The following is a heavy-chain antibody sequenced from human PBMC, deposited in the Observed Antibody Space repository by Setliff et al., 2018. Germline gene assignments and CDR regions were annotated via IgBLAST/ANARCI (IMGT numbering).Heavy chain of an antibody. CDR3: ARDDGILYDSSGYPDY. Sequence: GGSLRLSCAASGLTFSTYWMSWVRQAPGKGLEWVANINQDGSQKYYVGSVRGRFTISRDNAKSSLYLQMNSLRGEDTAIYYCARDDGILYDSSGYPDYWGQGTLVTVSS. CDR1: GLTFSTYW. CDR2: INQDGSQK. J-gene: IGHJ4*02. D-gene: IGHD3-22*01. V-gene: IGHV3-7*01.